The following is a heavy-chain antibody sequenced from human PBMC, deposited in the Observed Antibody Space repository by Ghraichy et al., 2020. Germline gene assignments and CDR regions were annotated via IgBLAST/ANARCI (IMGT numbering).Heavy chain of an antibody. CDR3: ARHWFTMIVVVKSNWFDP. D-gene: IGHD3-22*01. J-gene: IGHJ5*02. V-gene: IGHV4-39*01. CDR2: IYYSGST. CDR1: GGSISSSSYY. Sequence: SETLSLTCTVSGGSISSSSYYWGWIRQPPGKGLEWIGSIYYSGSTYYNPSLKSRVTISVDTSKNQFSLKLSSVTAADTAVYYCARHWFTMIVVVKSNWFDPWGQGTLVTVSS.